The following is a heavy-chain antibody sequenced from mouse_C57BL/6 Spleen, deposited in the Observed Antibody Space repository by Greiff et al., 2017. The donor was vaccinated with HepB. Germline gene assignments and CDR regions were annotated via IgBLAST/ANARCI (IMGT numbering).Heavy chain of an antibody. D-gene: IGHD1-1*01. Sequence: EVQGVESGEGLVKPGGSLKLSCAASGFTFSSYAMSWVRQTPEKRLEWVAYISSGGDYIYYADTVKGRFTISRDNARNTLYLQMSSLKSEDTAMYYCTRALYYYGSSLYAMDYWGQGTSVTISS. CDR1: GFTFSSYA. CDR3: TRALYYYGSSLYAMDY. CDR2: ISSGGDYI. V-gene: IGHV5-9-1*02. J-gene: IGHJ4*01.